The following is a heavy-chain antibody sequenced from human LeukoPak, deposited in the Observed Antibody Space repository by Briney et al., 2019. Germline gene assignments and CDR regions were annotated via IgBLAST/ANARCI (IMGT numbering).Heavy chain of an antibody. D-gene: IGHD4-23*01. V-gene: IGHV3-48*01. J-gene: IGHJ3*02. CDR3: ADLVGGGGNSVRGLAFDI. CDR1: GFTFSSYS. Sequence: GGSLRLSCAASGFTFSSYSMNWVRQAPGKGLEWVSYISSSSRTIYYADSVKGRFTISRDDSKNTLYLQMNSLRAEDTAVYYCADLVGGGGNSVRGLAFDIWGQGTKVSVSS. CDR2: ISSSSRTI.